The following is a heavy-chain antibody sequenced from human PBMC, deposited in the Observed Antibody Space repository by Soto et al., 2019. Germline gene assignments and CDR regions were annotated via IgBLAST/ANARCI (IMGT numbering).Heavy chain of an antibody. CDR1: GGTFSSYA. Sequence: SVKVSCKASGGTFSSYAISWVRQAPGQGLDWVGGIIPIFGTANYAQKFQGRVTITADESTSTAYMEPSSLRSEDTAVYYCARDSSGWYARSMGEYYFDYWGQGTLVTVSS. CDR3: ARDSSGWYARSMGEYYFDY. V-gene: IGHV1-69*13. D-gene: IGHD6-19*01. CDR2: IIPIFGTA. J-gene: IGHJ4*02.